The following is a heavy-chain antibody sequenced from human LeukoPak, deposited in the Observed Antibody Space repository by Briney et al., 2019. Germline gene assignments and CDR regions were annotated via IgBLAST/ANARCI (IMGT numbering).Heavy chain of an antibody. J-gene: IGHJ5*02. CDR1: GGSISNYY. CDR2: IYYSGST. Sequence: PSETLSLTCTVSGGSISNYYWSWIRQPPGKGLEWIGYIYYSGSTNYNPSLKSRVTISVDTSKNQFSLKLSSVTAADTAVYYCAKGGSLTAGGFDPWGQGTLVTVSS. D-gene: IGHD1-26*01. V-gene: IGHV4-59*01. CDR3: AKGGSLTAGGFDP.